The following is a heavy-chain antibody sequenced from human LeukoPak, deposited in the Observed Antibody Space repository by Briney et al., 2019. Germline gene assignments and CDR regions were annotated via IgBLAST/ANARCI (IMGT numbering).Heavy chain of an antibody. V-gene: IGHV3-33*01. D-gene: IGHD3-3*01. Sequence: GGSLRLSCAASGFTFSSYGMHWVRQAPGKGLEWVAVIWYDGSNKYYADSVKGRFTISRDNSKNTLYLQMNGLRAEDTAVYYCARDQYDFWSGYNGMDVWGQGTTVTVSS. CDR1: GFTFSSYG. J-gene: IGHJ6*02. CDR3: ARDQYDFWSGYNGMDV. CDR2: IWYDGSNK.